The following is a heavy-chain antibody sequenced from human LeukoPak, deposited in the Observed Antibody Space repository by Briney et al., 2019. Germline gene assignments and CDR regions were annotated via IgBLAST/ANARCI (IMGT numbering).Heavy chain of an antibody. J-gene: IGHJ4*02. CDR2: ISGSGGST. D-gene: IGHD2-8*02. Sequence: PGGSLRLSCSASGFTFSNYAKTWVRQAPGKGLEWVSVISGSGGSTDYADSVKGRFTISRDNSKNTLYLQMNSLRAEDTAVYYCAKDRAELTGDVSDDWGQGTLVTVSS. CDR1: GFTFSNYA. CDR3: AKDRAELTGDVSDD. V-gene: IGHV3-23*01.